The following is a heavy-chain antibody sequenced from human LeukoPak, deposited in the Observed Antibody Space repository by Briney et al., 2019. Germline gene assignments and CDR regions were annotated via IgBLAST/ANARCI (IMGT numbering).Heavy chain of an antibody. V-gene: IGHV4-39*07. CDR2: IYYSGST. J-gene: IGHJ4*02. CDR1: GGSISSSSYY. Sequence: PSETLSLTCTVSGGSISSSSYYWGWIRQPPGKGLEWIGSIYYSGSTYYNPSLKSRVTISVDTSKNQFSLKLSSVTAADTAVYYCARQRRGDGYNYDYWGQGTLVTVSS. D-gene: IGHD5-24*01. CDR3: ARQRRGDGYNYDY.